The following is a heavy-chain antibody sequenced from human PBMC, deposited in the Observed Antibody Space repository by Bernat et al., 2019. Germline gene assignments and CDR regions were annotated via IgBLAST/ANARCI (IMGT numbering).Heavy chain of an antibody. CDR1: GGSISSYDYY. V-gene: IGHV4-31*11. J-gene: IGHJ4*02. Sequence: QLQLQESGPGLVQPSQTLSLTCAVSGGSISSYDYYWSWIRQPPGKGLEWIGYIYYSGKTDYNPSLRSRVTISVDTSQNQFSLKLSSVTAADTAVYYCAGGRDASKVNCWGQGTLVTVSS. CDR2: IYYSGKT. D-gene: IGHD4-11*01. CDR3: AGGRDASKVNC.